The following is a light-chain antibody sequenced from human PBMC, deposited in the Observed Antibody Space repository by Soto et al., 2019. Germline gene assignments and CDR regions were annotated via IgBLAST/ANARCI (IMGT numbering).Light chain of an antibody. CDR3: QQYNNWWT. V-gene: IGKV3-15*01. Sequence: EIVMTQSPATLSVSPGERATLSCRASQSVTSNLAWYQRKPGQAPRLLISGASTRATGIPARFSGSGSETEFTLTISSLQSEDFAVYYCQQYNNWWTFGQGTKVEMK. J-gene: IGKJ1*01. CDR2: GAS. CDR1: QSVTSN.